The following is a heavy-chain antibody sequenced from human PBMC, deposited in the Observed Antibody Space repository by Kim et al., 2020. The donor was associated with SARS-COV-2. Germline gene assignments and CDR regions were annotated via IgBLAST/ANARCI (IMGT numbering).Heavy chain of an antibody. Sequence: SETLSLTCTVSGGSISSYYWSWIRQPPGKGLEWIGYIYYSGSTNYNPSLKSRVTISVDTSKNQFSLKLSSVTAADTAVYYCAREYSSSWDNFDWFDPWGQGTLVTVSS. D-gene: IGHD6-13*01. V-gene: IGHV4-59*13. CDR2: IYYSGST. CDR3: AREYSSSWDNFDWFDP. J-gene: IGHJ5*02. CDR1: GGSISSYY.